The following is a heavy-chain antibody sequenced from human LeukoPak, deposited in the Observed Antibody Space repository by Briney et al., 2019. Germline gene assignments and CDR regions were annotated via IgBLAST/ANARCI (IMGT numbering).Heavy chain of an antibody. Sequence: PGGSLRLSCAASGFTFSSYSMNWVRQAPGKGLEWVSSISSTGSYIYYADSVKGRFTISRDNAKNSLFLQMNSLRVEDTAVYYCVKGRISEDGLDFWGQGTLVTVSS. CDR2: ISSTGSYI. D-gene: IGHD6-13*01. CDR1: GFTFSSYS. J-gene: IGHJ4*02. V-gene: IGHV3-21*04. CDR3: VKGRISEDGLDF.